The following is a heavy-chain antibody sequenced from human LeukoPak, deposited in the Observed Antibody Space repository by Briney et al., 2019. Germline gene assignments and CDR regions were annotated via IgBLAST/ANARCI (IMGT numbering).Heavy chain of an antibody. CDR3: ARDVYYDILTGYRPYYYYYGMDV. D-gene: IGHD3-9*01. V-gene: IGHV1-3*01. CDR1: GYTFTSYA. J-gene: IGHJ6*02. Sequence: ASVKVSCKASGYTFTSYAMHWVRQAPGQRLEWMGWINAGNGNTKYSQKFQGRVTITRDTSASTAYMELSSLRSEETAVYYCARDVYYDILTGYRPYYYYYGMDVWGQGTTVTVSS. CDR2: INAGNGNT.